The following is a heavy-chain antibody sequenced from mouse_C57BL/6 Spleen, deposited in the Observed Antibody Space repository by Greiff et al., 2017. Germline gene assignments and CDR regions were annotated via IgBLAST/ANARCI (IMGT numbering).Heavy chain of an antibody. D-gene: IGHD1-1*01. CDR3: ARSADYYGSSYPFAY. J-gene: IGHJ3*01. Sequence: QVQLQQSGAELVRPGTSVKVSCKASGYAFTNYLIEWVKQRPGQGLEWIGVINPGSGGTNYNEKFKGKATLTADKSSSTAYMQLSSLTSEDSAVYFCARSADYYGSSYPFAYWGQGTLVTVSA. V-gene: IGHV1-54*01. CDR1: GYAFTNYL. CDR2: INPGSGGT.